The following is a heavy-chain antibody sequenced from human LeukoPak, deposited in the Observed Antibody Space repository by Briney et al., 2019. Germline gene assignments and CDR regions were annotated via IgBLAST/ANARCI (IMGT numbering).Heavy chain of an antibody. V-gene: IGHV3-48*01. CDR2: ISNSSSTI. D-gene: IGHD1-26*01. J-gene: IGHJ4*02. CDR1: GFTFSSYS. CDR3: ARDGREDS. Sequence: PGGSLRLSCAASGFTFSSYSMNWVRQAPGKGLEWVSYISNSSSTIYYADSVKGRFTISRDNAKNSLYLQMNSLRAEDTAVYYCARDGREDSWGQGTLVTVSS.